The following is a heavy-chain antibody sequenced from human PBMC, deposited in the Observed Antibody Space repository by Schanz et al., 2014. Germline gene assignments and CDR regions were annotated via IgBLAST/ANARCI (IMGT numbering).Heavy chain of an antibody. Sequence: EVQLVESGGDFVQPGGSLRLSCVGSGFTFTNYWMHWVRQSPGKGLVWVSGISGGLGTDTFYADSVKGRFTISRDNSKNTLYLQMNSLRAEDTAVYYCIRGDIMVVPVAHFWGQGILVTVSS. CDR3: IRGDIMVVPVAHF. J-gene: IGHJ4*02. D-gene: IGHD2-2*01. CDR2: ISGGLGTDT. V-gene: IGHV3-74*01. CDR1: GFTFTNYW.